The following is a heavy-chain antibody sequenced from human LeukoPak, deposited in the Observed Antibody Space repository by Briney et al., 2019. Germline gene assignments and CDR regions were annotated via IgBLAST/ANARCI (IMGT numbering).Heavy chain of an antibody. D-gene: IGHD4-17*01. CDR2: VFTNGNT. CDR3: ARDKVTREKGLTSYFDY. Sequence: SKTLSLTCTVSGDSMSNYHWTWIRQPAGKGLEWIGRVFTNGNTNYKSSLRSRVTMSIDTSKGQFSLKLRSVTAADAAVYYCARDKVTREKGLTSYFDYWGQGALVTVFS. V-gene: IGHV4-4*07. CDR1: GDSMSNYH. J-gene: IGHJ4*02.